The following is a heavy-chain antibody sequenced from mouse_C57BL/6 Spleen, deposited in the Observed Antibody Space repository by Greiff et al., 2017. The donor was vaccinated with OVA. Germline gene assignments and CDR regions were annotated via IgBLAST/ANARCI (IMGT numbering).Heavy chain of an antibody. CDR3: ARQLRPYYFDY. Sequence: QVHVKQPGAELVRPGSSVKLSCKASGYTFTSYWMHWVKQRPIQGLEWIGNIDPSDSETHYNQKFKDKATLTVDKSSSTAYMQLSSLTSEDSAVYYCARQLRPYYFDYWGQGTTLTVSS. V-gene: IGHV1-52*01. CDR2: IDPSDSET. J-gene: IGHJ2*01. CDR1: GYTFTSYW. D-gene: IGHD3-2*02.